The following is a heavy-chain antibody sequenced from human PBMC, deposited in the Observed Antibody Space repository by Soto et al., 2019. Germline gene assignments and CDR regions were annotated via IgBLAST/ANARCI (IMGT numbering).Heavy chain of an antibody. D-gene: IGHD4-17*01. CDR1: GFTFSSYG. Sequence: GGSLRLSCAASGFTFSSYGMHWVRQAPGKGLEWVAVISYDGSNKYYADSVKGRFTISRDNSKNTLYLQMNSLRAEDTAVYYCARAPMTTVTTVAFDIWGQGTMVTV. CDR3: ARAPMTTVTTVAFDI. V-gene: IGHV3-30*03. CDR2: ISYDGSNK. J-gene: IGHJ3*02.